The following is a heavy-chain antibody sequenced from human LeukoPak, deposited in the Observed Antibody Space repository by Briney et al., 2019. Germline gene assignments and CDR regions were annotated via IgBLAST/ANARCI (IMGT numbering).Heavy chain of an antibody. CDR3: AACVAAAGGYYFDY. D-gene: IGHD6-13*01. V-gene: IGHV3-21*01. CDR2: ISSSSSYI. Sequence: GGSLRLSCAASGFTFSTYSMNWVRQATGKGLEWVSSISSSSSYIYYEDSMKGRFTISRDNAKNSLDLQMNSLRAEDTAVYYCAACVAAAGGYYFDYWGQGTVVTVSS. J-gene: IGHJ4*02. CDR1: GFTFSTYS.